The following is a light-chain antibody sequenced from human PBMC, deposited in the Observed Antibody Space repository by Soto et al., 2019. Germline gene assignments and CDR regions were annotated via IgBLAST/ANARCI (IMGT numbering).Light chain of an antibody. CDR3: ALYLGSGIWV. CDR1: SGSVSTSYF. V-gene: IGLV8-61*01. CDR2: RTN. J-gene: IGLJ3*02. Sequence: QTVVTQEPSFSVSPGRTVTLTCGLSSGSVSTSYFPSWYQQTPGQTPRTLIYRTNTRSSGVPDRFSGSILGNKAALTITGTQADDESDYYCALYLGSGIWVFGGGTQLTVL.